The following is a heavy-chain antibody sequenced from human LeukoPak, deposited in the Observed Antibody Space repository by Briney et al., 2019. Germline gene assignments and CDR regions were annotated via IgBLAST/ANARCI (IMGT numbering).Heavy chain of an antibody. CDR2: MNPNSGNT. D-gene: IGHD2-15*01. CDR3: ARGGYCSGGSCYLDY. V-gene: IGHV1-8*01. Sequence: GGSVKVSCMGSGYTFTSYDIHWVRQAGGQGLAWMGCMNPNSGNTGYAQKFQGRVTMTRNTSISTAYMELSSLRSEDTAVYYCARGGYCSGGSCYLDYWGQGTLVTVSS. J-gene: IGHJ4*02. CDR1: GYTFTSYD.